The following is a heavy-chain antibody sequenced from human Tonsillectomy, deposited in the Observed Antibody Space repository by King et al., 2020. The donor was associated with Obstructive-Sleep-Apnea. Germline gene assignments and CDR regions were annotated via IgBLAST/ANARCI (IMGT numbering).Heavy chain of an antibody. J-gene: IGHJ4*02. Sequence: VQLVESGGGVVQPGRSLRLPCAASGFTFRSYGMHWVRQAPGKGLEWVAGRSYDGSNKYYVDSVKGRFTIARANSKNTLYLQMNSLRAEDTAVYYCAKGMAAVGTESYHFDYWGQGTLVTVSS. CDR3: AKGMAAVGTESYHFDY. D-gene: IGHD6-13*01. CDR1: GFTFRSYG. CDR2: RSYDGSNK. V-gene: IGHV3-30*18.